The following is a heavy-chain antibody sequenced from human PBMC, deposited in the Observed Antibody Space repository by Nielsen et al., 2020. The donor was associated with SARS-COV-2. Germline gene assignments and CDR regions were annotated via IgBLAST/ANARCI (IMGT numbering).Heavy chain of an antibody. Sequence: GESLKISCAASGFTFSSYGMRWVRQAPGKGLEWVAVISYDGSNKYYADSVKGRFTISRDNSKNTLYLQMNSLRAVDTAVYYCAKSIAVAGLAFWGQGTTVTVSS. CDR1: GFTFSSYG. CDR2: ISYDGSNK. CDR3: AKSIAVAGLAF. J-gene: IGHJ6*02. V-gene: IGHV3-30*18. D-gene: IGHD6-19*01.